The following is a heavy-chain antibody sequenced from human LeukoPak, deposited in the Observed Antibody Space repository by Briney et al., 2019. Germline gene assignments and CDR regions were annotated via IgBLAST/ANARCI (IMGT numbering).Heavy chain of an antibody. CDR1: GGSISSSSYY. CDR3: ARYIPARPGFDY. V-gene: IGHV4-61*02. Sequence: PSETLSLTCTVSGGSISSSSYYWGWIRQPAGKGLEWIGRIYTSGSTNYNPSLKSRVTMSVDTSKNQFSLKLSSVTVADTAVYYCARYIPARPGFDYWGQGTLVTVSS. J-gene: IGHJ4*02. CDR2: IYTSGST. D-gene: IGHD6-6*01.